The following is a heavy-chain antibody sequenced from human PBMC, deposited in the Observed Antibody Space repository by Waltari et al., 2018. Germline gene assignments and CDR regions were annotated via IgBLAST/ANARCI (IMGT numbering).Heavy chain of an antibody. Sequence: QVQLQESGPGLVKPSQTLSLTCTVSGGSISSGSYYWSWIRPPAAKGLEWIGRIYTSGSTNYNPSLKSRVTISVDTSKNQFSLKLSSVTAADTAVYYCARGSRITIFGVVEPDDAFDIWGQGTMVTVSS. D-gene: IGHD3-3*01. CDR1: GGSISSGSYY. CDR3: ARGSRITIFGVVEPDDAFDI. J-gene: IGHJ3*02. V-gene: IGHV4-61*02. CDR2: IYTSGST.